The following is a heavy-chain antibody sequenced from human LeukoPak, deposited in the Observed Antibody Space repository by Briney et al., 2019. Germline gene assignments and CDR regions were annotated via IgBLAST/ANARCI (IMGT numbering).Heavy chain of an antibody. V-gene: IGHV1-69*04. CDR2: IIPILGIA. D-gene: IGHD3-22*01. CDR1: GGTFSSYA. Sequence: GASVKVSCKASGGTFSSYAISWVRQAPGQGLEWMGRIIPILGIANYAQKFQGRVTITPDKTTSTAYMELSSLRSEDTAVYYCARGLNYYDSSGILYWGQGTLVTVSS. J-gene: IGHJ4*02. CDR3: ARGLNYYDSSGILY.